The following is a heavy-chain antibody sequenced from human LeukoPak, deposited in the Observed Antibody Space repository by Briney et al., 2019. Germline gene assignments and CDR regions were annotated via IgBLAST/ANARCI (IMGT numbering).Heavy chain of an antibody. Sequence: GGSLRLSCAASGFTFSSYGMHWVRQAPGKGLEWVAFIRYDGSNKYYADSVKGRFTISRDNSKNTLYLQMNSLRAEDTAVYYCARMGATYYYGSGSRYYYYYMDVLGKGTTVTISS. D-gene: IGHD3-10*01. J-gene: IGHJ6*03. V-gene: IGHV3-30*02. CDR2: IRYDGSNK. CDR3: ARMGATYYYGSGSRYYYYYMDV. CDR1: GFTFSSYG.